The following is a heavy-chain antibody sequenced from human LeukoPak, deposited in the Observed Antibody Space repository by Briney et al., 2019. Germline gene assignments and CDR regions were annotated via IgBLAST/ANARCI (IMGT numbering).Heavy chain of an antibody. J-gene: IGHJ6*02. Sequence: GESLRLSCAASGFTVSSNYMSWVRQAPGKGLEWVSVIYSGGSTYYADSVKGRFTISRDNSKNTLYLQMNSLRAEDTAVYYCARDLPYYYGSGSQAPYYYYGMDVWGQGTTVTVSS. V-gene: IGHV3-66*01. CDR2: IYSGGST. D-gene: IGHD3-10*01. CDR1: GFTVSSNY. CDR3: ARDLPYYYGSGSQAPYYYYGMDV.